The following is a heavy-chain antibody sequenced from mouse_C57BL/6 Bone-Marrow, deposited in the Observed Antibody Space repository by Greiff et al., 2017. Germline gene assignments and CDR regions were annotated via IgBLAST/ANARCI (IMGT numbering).Heavy chain of an antibody. CDR3: ARALITTASEYFDY. CDR1: GFTFSDYY. D-gene: IGHD1-2*01. V-gene: IGHV5-16*01. Sequence: EVMLVESEGGLVQPGSSMKLSCTASGFTFSDYYMAWVRQVPEKGLEWVANINYDGSSTYYLDSLKSRFIISRDNAKNILYLQMSSLKSEDTATYYCARALITTASEYFDYWGQGTTLTVSS. CDR2: INYDGSST. J-gene: IGHJ2*01.